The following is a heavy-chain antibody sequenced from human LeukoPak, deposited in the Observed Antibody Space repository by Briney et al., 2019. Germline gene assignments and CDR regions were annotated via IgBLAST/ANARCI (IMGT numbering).Heavy chain of an antibody. CDR1: GGSFSGYY. Sequence: SETLSLTCAVYGGSFSGYYWSWIRQPPGKGLEWIGEINHSGSTNYNPSLKSRVTISVDTSKNQFSLKLSSVTAADTAVYYCARTXRGXXXYSXSWYRVGGWFDPWGQGTLVTVSS. J-gene: IGHJ5*02. CDR3: ARTXRGXXXYSXSWYRVGGWFDP. CDR2: INHSGST. V-gene: IGHV4-34*01. D-gene: IGHD6-13*01.